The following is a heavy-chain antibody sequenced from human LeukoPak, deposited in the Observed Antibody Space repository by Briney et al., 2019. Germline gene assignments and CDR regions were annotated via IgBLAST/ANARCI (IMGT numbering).Heavy chain of an antibody. Sequence: PGGSLRLSCAASGFTFSSYNMNWVRQAPGKGLEWVSYISGRGNTIKHADSVKGRFTISRDNGKNSLYLHMSSLRAEDTAVYYCARDPPALEDFDYWGQGTQVTVSS. CDR1: GFTFSSYN. CDR2: ISGRGNTI. J-gene: IGHJ4*02. CDR3: ARDPPALEDFDY. V-gene: IGHV3-48*04.